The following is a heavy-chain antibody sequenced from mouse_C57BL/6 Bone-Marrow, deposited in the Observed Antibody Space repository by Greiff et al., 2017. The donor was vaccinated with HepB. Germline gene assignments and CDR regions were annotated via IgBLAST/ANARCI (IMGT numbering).Heavy chain of an antibody. J-gene: IGHJ3*01. V-gene: IGHV1-63*01. CDR1: GYTFTNYW. CDR2: IYPGGGYT. D-gene: IGHD4-1*01. Sequence: VQLQQSGAELVRPGTSVKMSCKASGYTFTNYWIGWAKQRPGHGLEWIGDIYPGGGYTNYNEKFKGKATLTADKSSSTAYMQFSSLTSEDSAIYYCARRRMNWDVGFAYWGQGTLVTVSA. CDR3: ARRRMNWDVGFAY.